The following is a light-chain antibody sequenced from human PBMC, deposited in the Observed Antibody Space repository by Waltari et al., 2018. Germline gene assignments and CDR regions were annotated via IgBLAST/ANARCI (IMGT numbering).Light chain of an antibody. Sequence: QSALTQAASVSGSPGQSITISCTRTSSDVGGYNQVSCYQHHPGTAPKLIMSEVSIRPSGVSYRFSGSKSGNTASLTISGLQAEDEADYYCSSYTSSSIPYVFGTGTKVTVL. J-gene: IGLJ1*01. CDR1: SSDVGGYNQ. CDR2: EVS. V-gene: IGLV2-14*01. CDR3: SSYTSSSIPYV.